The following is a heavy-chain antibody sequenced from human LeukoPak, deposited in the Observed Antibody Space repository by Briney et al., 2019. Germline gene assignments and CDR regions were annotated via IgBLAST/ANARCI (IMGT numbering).Heavy chain of an antibody. CDR3: AGALQDYYYYGMDV. Sequence: GGSLRLSCAASGFTFSDYYMSWIRQAPGKGLEWVSYISSSGSTIYYADSVKGRFTISRDNAKNSLYLQMNSLRAEDTAVYYCAGALQDYYYYGMDVWGQGTTVTVSS. J-gene: IGHJ6*02. CDR2: ISSSGSTI. D-gene: IGHD4-11*01. CDR1: GFTFSDYY. V-gene: IGHV3-11*01.